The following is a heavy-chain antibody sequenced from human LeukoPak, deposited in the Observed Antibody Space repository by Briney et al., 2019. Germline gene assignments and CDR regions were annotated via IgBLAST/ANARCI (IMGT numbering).Heavy chain of an antibody. Sequence: SETLSLTCTVSGGSISSYYWSWIRPPAGKGLEWIGRIYSTGSTNYNPSLKSRVTMSVDTSKNQFSLRLRSVTAADTAVYNCARQIASAGTAGFDFWGQGALVTVSS. CDR3: ARQIASAGTAGFDF. CDR2: IYSTGST. D-gene: IGHD6-13*01. J-gene: IGHJ4*02. CDR1: GGSISSYY. V-gene: IGHV4-4*07.